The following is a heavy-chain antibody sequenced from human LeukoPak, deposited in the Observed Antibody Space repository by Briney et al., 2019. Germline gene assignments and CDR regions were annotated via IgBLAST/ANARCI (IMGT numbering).Heavy chain of an antibody. CDR2: IWLDGGNK. CDR1: GFSVSNYD. Sequence: PGGSLRLSCAASGFSVSNYDMHWVRQAPGKGLEWVAVIWLDGGNKYYADSVKGRFTISRDIFKNTVFLQMNSLRDEDTALYFCARDPVTGRIRNYFDYWGQGALVTVSS. CDR3: ARDPVTGRIRNYFDY. V-gene: IGHV3-33*01. D-gene: IGHD3-9*01. J-gene: IGHJ4*02.